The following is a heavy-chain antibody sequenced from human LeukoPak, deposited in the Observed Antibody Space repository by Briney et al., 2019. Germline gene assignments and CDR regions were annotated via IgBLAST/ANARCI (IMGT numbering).Heavy chain of an antibody. Sequence: PGGSLRLSCAASGFTFSSYAMSWVRQAPGKGLEWVSAISGSGGSTYYADSVKGRFTISRDNSKNSLYLQMNSLRAEDTALYYCAKDWGHGGNSGPFDYWGQGTLVTVSS. CDR3: AKDWGHGGNSGPFDY. V-gene: IGHV3-23*01. D-gene: IGHD4-23*01. CDR1: GFTFSSYA. J-gene: IGHJ4*02. CDR2: ISGSGGST.